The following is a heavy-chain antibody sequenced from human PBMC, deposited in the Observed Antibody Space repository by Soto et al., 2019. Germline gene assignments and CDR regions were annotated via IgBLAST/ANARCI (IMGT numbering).Heavy chain of an antibody. CDR1: GFTFNNYG. V-gene: IGHV3-33*01. CDR2: IWNDGSGH. J-gene: IGHJ6*02. D-gene: IGHD6-13*01. CDR3: ARRQISPPTRGAAAARGGMDV. Sequence: QVQLVESGGGVVQPGGSLRLSCAASGFTFNNYGMQWVRQAPGKGLEWVAVIWNDGSGHYYATSVKGRFTISRDNSKSKLYLQMSSLRAEDTAVYFCARRQISPPTRGAAAARGGMDVWGQGTTVTVSS.